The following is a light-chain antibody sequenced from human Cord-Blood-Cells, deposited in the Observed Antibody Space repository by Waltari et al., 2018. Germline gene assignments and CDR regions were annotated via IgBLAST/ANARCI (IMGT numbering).Light chain of an antibody. Sequence: QSALTQPPSVSGSPGQSITISCTGTSSDVGSYNPVSWYQQHPGTAPKHMIYEGSKRPSGFSNRFSGSKAGNAASLTISGLQAEDEADYYCCSYAGSSTWVFGAGTKLTVL. V-gene: IGLV2-23*01. J-gene: IGLJ3*02. CDR2: EGS. CDR1: SSDVGSYNP. CDR3: CSYAGSSTWV.